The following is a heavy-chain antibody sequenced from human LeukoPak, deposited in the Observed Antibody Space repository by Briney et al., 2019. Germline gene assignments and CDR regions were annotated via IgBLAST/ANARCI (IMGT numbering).Heavy chain of an antibody. CDR1: GGSISSSSYY. Sequence: SETLSLTCTVSGGSISSSSYYWGWIRQPPGKGLEWIGRIYYSWSTYYNPSLKSRVTISVDTSKNQFSLKLSSVTAADTAVYYCARIGSGYSYGCFDYWGQGTLVTVSS. J-gene: IGHJ4*02. CDR3: ARIGSGYSYGCFDY. D-gene: IGHD5-18*01. V-gene: IGHV4-39*01. CDR2: IYYSWST.